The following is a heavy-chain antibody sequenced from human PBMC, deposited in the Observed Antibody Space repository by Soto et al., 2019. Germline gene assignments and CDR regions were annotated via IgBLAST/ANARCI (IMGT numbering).Heavy chain of an antibody. CDR3: ARLVGSFGSFDY. Sequence: SETLSLTCTVSGGSISSSSYYWGWISQPPGKGLEWIGSIYYSGRTYYNSSLKSRVTVSVDTSKNQFSLKLNSVTAADTAVYYCARLVGSFGSFDYWGQGALVTVSS. J-gene: IGHJ4*02. V-gene: IGHV4-39*01. D-gene: IGHD1-26*01. CDR1: GGSISSSSYY. CDR2: IYYSGRT.